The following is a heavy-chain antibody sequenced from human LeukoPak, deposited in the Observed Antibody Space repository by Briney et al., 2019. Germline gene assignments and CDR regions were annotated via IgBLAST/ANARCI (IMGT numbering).Heavy chain of an antibody. V-gene: IGHV4-39*01. J-gene: IGHJ4*02. CDR1: GGSISGSSYF. CDR3: AATHYDYVWGSYRRYFDY. CDR2: IYYSGST. Sequence: SETLSLTCTVSGGSISGSSYFWGWIRQPPGKGLEWIGSIYYSGSTYYNPSLKSRVTISVDTSKNQFSLKLSSVTAADTAVYYCAATHYDYVWGSYRRYFDYWGQGTLVTVSS. D-gene: IGHD3-16*02.